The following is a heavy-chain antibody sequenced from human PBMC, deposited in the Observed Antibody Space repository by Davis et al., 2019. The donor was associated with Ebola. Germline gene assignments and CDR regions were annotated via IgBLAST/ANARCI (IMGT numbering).Heavy chain of an antibody. CDR2: IKSEIDGGTI. CDR1: GFSFSDAY. J-gene: IGHJ4*02. V-gene: IGHV3-15*01. Sequence: GESLKISCAASGFSFSDAYMSWVRQAPGKGLEWVGRIKSEIDGGTIDYATPVRGRFTLSRDDSKNMLYLQMNSLKTEDTAVYYCTTEHDYDDYWGQGTLVSVSS. CDR3: TTEHDYDDY.